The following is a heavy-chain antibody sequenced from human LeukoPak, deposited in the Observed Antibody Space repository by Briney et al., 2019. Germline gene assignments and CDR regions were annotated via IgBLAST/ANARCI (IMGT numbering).Heavy chain of an antibody. D-gene: IGHD1-26*01. CDR3: ARLVSGSYFPAINWFDP. V-gene: IGHV4-39*07. CDR2: IYVSGST. J-gene: IGHJ5*02. Sequence: PSQTLSLTCTVSGGSISSSSYYWGWIRQPPGKGLEWVGRIYVSGSTYYNPSLKRRVTISVDTAKNQFSRKLCSVTSADTAVYYCARLVSGSYFPAINWFDPWAQGTLLSVSS. CDR1: GGSISSSSYY.